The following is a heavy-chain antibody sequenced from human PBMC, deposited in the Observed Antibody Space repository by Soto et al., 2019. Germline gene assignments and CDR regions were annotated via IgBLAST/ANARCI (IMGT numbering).Heavy chain of an antibody. J-gene: IGHJ4*02. V-gene: IGHV4-30-4*01. D-gene: IGHD5-12*01. CDR1: GGYIISGNYY. CDR2: ISCSGST. Sequence: SETKSLTCTVSGGYIISGNYYWSWIRQPPGKGLEWIGFISCSGSTYYSTSLKSRVTISVDTSKSQFSLNLSFVTAADTAVYYCARAYGGYADYWGQGALVTVSS. CDR3: ARAYGGYADY.